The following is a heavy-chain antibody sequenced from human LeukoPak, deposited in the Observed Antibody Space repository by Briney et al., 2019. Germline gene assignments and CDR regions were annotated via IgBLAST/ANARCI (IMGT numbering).Heavy chain of an antibody. CDR2: IYSSGAT. V-gene: IGHV3-66*02. CDR1: GFPVDSTY. J-gene: IGHJ4*02. D-gene: IGHD3-10*01. Sequence: GGSLSLSCAASGFPVDSTYMSWVRQAPRKGLEWVSTIYSSGATYYADSVKDRFTIFREASENTLYLQLNILRPEDTGVYYCARVFMQLWFDPDGYFDSWGQGTLVTVSS. CDR3: ARVFMQLWFDPDGYFDS.